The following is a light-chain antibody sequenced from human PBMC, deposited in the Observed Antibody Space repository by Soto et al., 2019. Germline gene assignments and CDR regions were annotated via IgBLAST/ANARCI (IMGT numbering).Light chain of an antibody. CDR3: HQYGSSPLT. J-gene: IGKJ4*01. CDR1: QSVSSSY. Sequence: DIMLTQSPGTLSLSPGERATLSCRASQSVSSSYLGWYQQKPGQAPRLLIFHASSRATGIPDRFSGSGSGTDFTLTISRLEPEDFALYYCHQYGSSPLTFGGGTKVEIK. V-gene: IGKV3-20*01. CDR2: HAS.